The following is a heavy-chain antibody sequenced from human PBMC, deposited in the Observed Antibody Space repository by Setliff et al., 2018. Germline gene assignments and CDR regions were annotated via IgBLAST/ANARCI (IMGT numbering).Heavy chain of an antibody. CDR2: ISPYTGNT. V-gene: IGHV1-18*01. CDR3: SRLVRFCTRTTCQRLSGDDF. D-gene: IGHD2-8*01. J-gene: IGHJ4*02. Sequence: ASVKVSCKASGYTFINFGISWVRQAPGQGLEWVGWISPYTGNTYYAPRLQDRVTLTADTSTNTAYMQLRSLISDDTAVYYCSRLVRFCTRTTCQRLSGDDFWGQGTLVTVSS. CDR1: GYTFINFG.